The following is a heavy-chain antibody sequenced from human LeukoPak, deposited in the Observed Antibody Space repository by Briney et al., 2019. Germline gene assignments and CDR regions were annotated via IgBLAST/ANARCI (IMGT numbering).Heavy chain of an antibody. J-gene: IGHJ4*02. D-gene: IGHD4-11*01. CDR1: GFTFSSYG. CDR3: ARDNYIVDY. CDR2: ISSRSSTI. V-gene: IGHV3-48*01. Sequence: GGSLRLSCAASGFTFSSYGMNWVRQAPGKGLVWVSYISSRSSTIYYADSVKGRFTISRDNAKNSLYLQMNSLRAEDTAVFYCARDNYIVDYWGQGTLVTVSS.